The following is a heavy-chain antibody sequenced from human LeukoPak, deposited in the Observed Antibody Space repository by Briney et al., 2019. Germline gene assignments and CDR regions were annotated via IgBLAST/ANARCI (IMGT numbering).Heavy chain of an antibody. CDR2: IYYSGST. D-gene: IGHD6-13*01. Sequence: PSETLSLTCTVSGGSISSSRYYWGWIRQPPGKGLEWIGSIYYSGSTYYNPSLKSRVTISVDTSKNQFSLKLSSVTTADTAVYYCTRAVTAAFDYWGQGTLVTVSS. J-gene: IGHJ4*02. CDR1: GGSISSSRYY. V-gene: IGHV4-39*01. CDR3: TRAVTAAFDY.